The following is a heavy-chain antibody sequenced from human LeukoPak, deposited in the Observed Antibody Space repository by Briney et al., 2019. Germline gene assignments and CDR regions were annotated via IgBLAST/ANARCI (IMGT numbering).Heavy chain of an antibody. Sequence: PGGSLSLSCAASGFTVSSKYMSWVRQAPGKGLEWVSVVYNDGSTYYADSVKGRFTISRDNSKNTLYLQMNSLRAEDTAMYFCARGSSSVSAGYYWGQGTLVTVSS. CDR3: ARGSSSVSAGYY. CDR1: GFTVSSKY. D-gene: IGHD6-19*01. CDR2: VYNDGST. J-gene: IGHJ4*02. V-gene: IGHV3-53*01.